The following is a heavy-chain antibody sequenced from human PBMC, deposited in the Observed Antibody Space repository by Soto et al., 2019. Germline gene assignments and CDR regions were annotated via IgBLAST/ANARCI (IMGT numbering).Heavy chain of an antibody. D-gene: IGHD3-10*01. CDR3: ARVLLWFGESAGDYYMDV. V-gene: IGHV3-30*03. J-gene: IGHJ6*03. Sequence: GGSLRLSCAASGFTFSYGIHWLRQAPGKGLEWVAYISYDSSNKFYGDSVKGRFTISRDNSKNTLYLQMNSLRAADTAVYYCARVLLWFGESAGDYYMDVWGKGTTVTVSS. CDR2: ISYDSSNK. CDR1: GFTFSYG.